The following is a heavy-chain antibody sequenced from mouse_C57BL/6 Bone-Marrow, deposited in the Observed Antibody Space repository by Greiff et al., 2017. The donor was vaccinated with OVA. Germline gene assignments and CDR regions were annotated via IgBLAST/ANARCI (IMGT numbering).Heavy chain of an antibody. CDR2: ISYDGSN. D-gene: IGHD1-1*01. CDR1: GYSITSGYY. V-gene: IGHV3-6*01. Sequence: EVKLVESGPGLVKPSQSLSLTCSVTGYSITSGYYWNWIRQFPGNKLEWMGYISYDGSNNYNPSLKNRISITRDTSKNQFFLKLNSVTTEDTATYYCARRDGSSYFDYWGQGTTLTVSS. J-gene: IGHJ2*01. CDR3: ARRDGSSYFDY.